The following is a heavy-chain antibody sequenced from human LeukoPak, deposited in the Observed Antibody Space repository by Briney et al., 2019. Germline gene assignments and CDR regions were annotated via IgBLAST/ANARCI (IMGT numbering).Heavy chain of an antibody. Sequence: GGSLRLSCAASGFTFSNFWMNWVRQAPGKGLEWVANIKQDGSEKYYVDSVKGRFTISRDNAKNSLYLRMNSLRAEDTAVYYCAYRNSLNYWGQGTLVTVSS. D-gene: IGHD1-26*01. CDR1: GFTFSNFW. J-gene: IGHJ4*02. CDR2: IKQDGSEK. V-gene: IGHV3-7*02. CDR3: AYRNSLNY.